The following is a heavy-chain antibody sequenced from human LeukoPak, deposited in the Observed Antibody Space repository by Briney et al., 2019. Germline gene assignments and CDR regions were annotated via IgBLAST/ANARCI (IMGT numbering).Heavy chain of an antibody. CDR2: INPTGGST. J-gene: IGHJ5*02. Sequence: ASVKVSCKASGYTFTRYYMHWVRQAPGQGLEWMGIINPTGGSTTYAQNFQGRVTMTRDTSTSTVYMELSSLRSEDTAVYYCARDTSSEGTYSGYDEQNNWFDPWGQGTLVTVSS. CDR3: ARDTSSEGTYSGYDEQNNWFDP. CDR1: GYTFTRYY. D-gene: IGHD5-12*01. V-gene: IGHV1-46*01.